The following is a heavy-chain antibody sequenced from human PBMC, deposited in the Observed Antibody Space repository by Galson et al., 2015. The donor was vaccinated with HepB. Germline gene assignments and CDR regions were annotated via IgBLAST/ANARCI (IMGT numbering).Heavy chain of an antibody. V-gene: IGHV3-15*07. CDR1: GFTFSNAW. J-gene: IGHJ4*02. D-gene: IGHD3-9*01. Sequence: SPRLSCAASGFTFSNAWMNWVRQAPGKGLEWVGRIKSKTDGGTTDYAAPVKGRFTISRDDSKNTLYLQMNSLKTEDTAVYYCTAQYYDILTGYPMDYWGQGTLVTVSS. CDR3: TAQYYDILTGYPMDY. CDR2: IKSKTDGGTT.